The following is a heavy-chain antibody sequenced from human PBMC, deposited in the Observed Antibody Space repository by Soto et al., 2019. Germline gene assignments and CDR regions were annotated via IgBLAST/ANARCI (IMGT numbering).Heavy chain of an antibody. J-gene: IGHJ6*02. CDR3: ARGLYYDFWSGYYTDGMDV. CDR1: GGSFSGYY. Sequence: SETLSLTCAVYGGSFSGYYWSWIRHPPGKGLEWIGEITHSGSTNYNPSLKSRVTISGDTSKNQFSLKLSSVTAADTAVYYCARGLYYDFWSGYYTDGMDVWGQGTTVTVSS. D-gene: IGHD3-3*01. CDR2: ITHSGST. V-gene: IGHV4-34*01.